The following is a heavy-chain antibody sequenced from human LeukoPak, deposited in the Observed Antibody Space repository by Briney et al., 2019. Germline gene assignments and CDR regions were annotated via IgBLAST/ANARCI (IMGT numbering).Heavy chain of an antibody. V-gene: IGHV4-30-2*01. CDR2: IYHSGST. CDR1: GGSISSGGYS. D-gene: IGHD3-3*01. J-gene: IGHJ4*02. Sequence: PSQTLSLTCAVSGGSISSGGYSWSWIRQPPGKGLEWIGYIYHSGSTNYNPSLKSRVTMSVDTSKNQFSLKLSSVTAADTAVYFCARGGIFGVVKKIKNYFDYWGQGTLVTVSS. CDR3: ARGGIFGVVKKIKNYFDY.